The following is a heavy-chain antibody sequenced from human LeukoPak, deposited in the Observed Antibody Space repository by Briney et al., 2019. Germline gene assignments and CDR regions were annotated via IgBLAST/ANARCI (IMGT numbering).Heavy chain of an antibody. V-gene: IGHV5-51*01. CDR3: ARPQDFGLTGMNAFDI. D-gene: IGHD7-27*01. Sequence: GESLKISCKGSGYSFTNDWIGWVRQMPGKGLEWMGMIYPGDSDTKYSPSFQGQVTISADKSISTAYLQWSSLKASDTAMYYCARPQDFGLTGMNAFDIWGQGTMVTVSS. CDR2: IYPGDSDT. CDR1: GYSFTNDW. J-gene: IGHJ3*02.